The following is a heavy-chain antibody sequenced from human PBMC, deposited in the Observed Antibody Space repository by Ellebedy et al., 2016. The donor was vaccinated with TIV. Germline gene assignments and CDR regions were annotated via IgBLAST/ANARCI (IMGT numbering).Heavy chain of an antibody. CDR2: IRYDGSNK. V-gene: IGHV3-30*02. Sequence: PGGSLRLSCAASGFTFSSYGMHWVRQAPGKGLEWVAFIRYDGSNKYYADSVKGRFTIPRDNSKNTLHLQMNSLRAEDTAVYYCAKAYDYGSGSSQALGMDVWGQGTTVTVSS. D-gene: IGHD3-10*01. CDR1: GFTFSSYG. J-gene: IGHJ6*02. CDR3: AKAYDYGSGSSQALGMDV.